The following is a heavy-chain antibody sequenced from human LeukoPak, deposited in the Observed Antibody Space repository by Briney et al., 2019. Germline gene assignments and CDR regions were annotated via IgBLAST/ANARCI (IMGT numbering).Heavy chain of an antibody. J-gene: IGHJ4*02. D-gene: IGHD5-18*01. CDR2: ISSSSSYI. CDR1: GFTFSSYS. CDR3: ARNSPDTASDY. V-gene: IGHV3-21*01. Sequence: PGGSLRLSCAASGFTFSSYSRNWVRQAPGKGLEWVSSISSSSSYIYYADSVKGRFTISRDNAKNSLYLQMNSLRAEDTAVYYCARNSPDTASDYWGQGTLVTVSS.